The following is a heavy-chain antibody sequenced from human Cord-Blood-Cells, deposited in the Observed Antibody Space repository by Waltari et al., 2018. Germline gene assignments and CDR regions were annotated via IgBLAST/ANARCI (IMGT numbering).Heavy chain of an antibody. CDR2: INHSGST. CDR3: ARVDYYGSGSYNWFDP. D-gene: IGHD3-10*01. Sequence: QVQLQQWGAGLLKPSETLSLTCAVYGGSFRGYYWSWLRQPPGKGLEWIGEINHSGSTNYNPSLKSRVTISVDTSKNQFSLKLSSVTAADTAVYYCARVDYYGSGSYNWFDPWGQGTLVTVSS. J-gene: IGHJ5*02. CDR1: GGSFRGYY. V-gene: IGHV4-34*01.